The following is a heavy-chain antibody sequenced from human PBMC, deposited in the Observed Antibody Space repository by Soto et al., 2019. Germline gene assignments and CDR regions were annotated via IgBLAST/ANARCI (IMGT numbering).Heavy chain of an antibody. CDR3: ARGVLGQQWLEYFDY. CDR2: ISAYNGNT. Sequence: ASVKVSCKASGYTFTSYGISWVRQAPGQGLEWMGWISAYNGNTNYAQKLQGRVTMTTDTSTSTAYMELRSLRSDDTAVYYCARGVLGQQWLEYFDYWGQGTRVTVSS. CDR1: GYTFTSYG. V-gene: IGHV1-18*01. J-gene: IGHJ4*02. D-gene: IGHD6-19*01.